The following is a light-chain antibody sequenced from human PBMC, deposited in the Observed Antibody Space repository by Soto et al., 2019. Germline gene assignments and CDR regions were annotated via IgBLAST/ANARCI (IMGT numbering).Light chain of an antibody. Sequence: DIQMTQSPSSVSASVGDTVTITCRPSQDIDSWLAWYQQKPGEAPKLLIFTGSLLHSGVPPRFSGSGSGTDFTLTISSLQPEDFGTYYCQQTLSLPPTFGQGTKVDIK. V-gene: IGKV1-12*01. J-gene: IGKJ1*01. CDR1: QDIDSW. CDR2: TGS. CDR3: QQTLSLPPT.